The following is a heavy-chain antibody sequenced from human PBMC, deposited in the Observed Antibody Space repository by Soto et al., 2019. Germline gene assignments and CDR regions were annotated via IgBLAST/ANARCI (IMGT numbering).Heavy chain of an antibody. Sequence: GSLRLSCAASGFTFSSYAMSWVRQAPGKGLEWVSAISGSGGSTYYADSVKGRFTISRDNSKNTLYLQMNSLRAEDTAVYYCAKDLHGYYDSSGMAYFDYWGQGTLVTVSS. J-gene: IGHJ4*02. CDR3: AKDLHGYYDSSGMAYFDY. V-gene: IGHV3-23*01. D-gene: IGHD3-22*01. CDR2: ISGSGGST. CDR1: GFTFSSYA.